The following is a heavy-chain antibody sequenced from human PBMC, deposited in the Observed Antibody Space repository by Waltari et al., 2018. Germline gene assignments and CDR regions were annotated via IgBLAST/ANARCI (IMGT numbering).Heavy chain of an antibody. Sequence: EGQQVESGGGLVQPGGSLRLSCATSVFPFTNYAMNWVRQAPGKGLEWVSAISAGGGATYYADSMKGRFTISRDNSKNTLYLQMNSLRAEDTAVYYCARVLRMGDLPHLSWGQGTLVTVSS. CDR1: VFPFTNYA. CDR3: ARVLRMGDLPHLS. CDR2: ISAGGGAT. V-gene: IGHV3-23*04. D-gene: IGHD3-16*01. J-gene: IGHJ5*02.